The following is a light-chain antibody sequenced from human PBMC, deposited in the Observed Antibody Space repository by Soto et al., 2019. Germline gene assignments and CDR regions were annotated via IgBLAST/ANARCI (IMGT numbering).Light chain of an antibody. Sequence: EVVLTQSPGTLSLSPGERANLSCRASQSVTDSSVAWYQQKPGQAPRLLISGAFNGAAGIPDRFSGSGSGTYFTLTISGLQPEDFAVYYCQHYGSSSYTFGQGTKVEIK. V-gene: IGKV3-20*01. CDR3: QHYGSSSYT. J-gene: IGKJ2*01. CDR1: QSVTDSS. CDR2: GAF.